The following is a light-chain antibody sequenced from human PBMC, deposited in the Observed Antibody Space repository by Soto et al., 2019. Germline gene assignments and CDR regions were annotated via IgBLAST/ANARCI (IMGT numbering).Light chain of an antibody. CDR1: QNININ. V-gene: IGKV3D-15*01. J-gene: IGKJ4*01. CDR3: QQYKDWPPLT. CDR2: GAS. Sequence: EIVMTQSPLTLSVSPGERATLSCRASQNININLAWYQQRPGQAPRVLISGASSRASGIPDRFSGSGSGTDFTLTINRLEPDDFACYYCQQYKDWPPLTFGGGTRVEIK.